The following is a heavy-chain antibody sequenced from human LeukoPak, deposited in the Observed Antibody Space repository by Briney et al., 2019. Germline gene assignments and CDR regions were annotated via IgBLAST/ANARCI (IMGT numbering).Heavy chain of an antibody. CDR1: GYSLTNYF. J-gene: IGHJ4*02. CDR2: LNLSGDGA. Sequence: ASVKVSCKASGYSLTNYFMHWVRQAPGQGLEWMGVLNLSGDGASYTQKFQGRVTMTRDMSTSTVFMELSSLRSEDTAVYYCAKPARTDYADYWGQGTLVSVSS. CDR3: AKPARTDYADY. V-gene: IGHV1-46*01. D-gene: IGHD1-14*01.